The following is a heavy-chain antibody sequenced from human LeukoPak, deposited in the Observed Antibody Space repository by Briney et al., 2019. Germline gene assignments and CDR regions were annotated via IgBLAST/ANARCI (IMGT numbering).Heavy chain of an antibody. CDR1: GFTFSTYS. CDR2: ISSSSSTI. V-gene: IGHV3-48*01. Sequence: PGGSLRLSCGASGFTFSTYSMNWVRQAPGKGLEWVSYISSSSSTIYYAGSVKGRFTISRDNAKNSLYLQMNSLRAEDTAVYYCARDIDSSGYYCIDYWGQGTLVTVSS. D-gene: IGHD3-22*01. CDR3: ARDIDSSGYYCIDY. J-gene: IGHJ4*02.